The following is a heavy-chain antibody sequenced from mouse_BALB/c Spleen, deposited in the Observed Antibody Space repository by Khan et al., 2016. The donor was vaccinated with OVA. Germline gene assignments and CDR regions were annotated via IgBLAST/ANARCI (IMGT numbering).Heavy chain of an antibody. CDR1: GFSLTNYG. Sequence: QVQLKESGPALVVPSQSLSITCTISGFSLTNYGVHWVRQPPGKGLEWLVVIWSDGSTTYNSALKSRLSISKDNSKSQVFLKMNSLQTDDTAMYYCARQPYYHYYIMDYWGQGTSVTVSS. CDR3: ARQPYYHYYIMDY. D-gene: IGHD2-10*01. J-gene: IGHJ4*01. CDR2: IWSDGST. V-gene: IGHV2-6-1*01.